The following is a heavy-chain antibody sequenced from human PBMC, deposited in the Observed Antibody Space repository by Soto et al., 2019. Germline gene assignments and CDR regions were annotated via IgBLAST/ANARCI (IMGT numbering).Heavy chain of an antibody. CDR2: IYYSGST. J-gene: IGHJ4*02. V-gene: IGHV4-31*03. CDR1: GGSISSGGYY. CDR3: ASSALRFLEWLPLIDY. Sequence: QVQLQESGPGLVKPSQTLSLTCTVSGGSISSGGYYWSWIRQHQGKGLEWIGYIYYSGSTYYNPSLKSRVTRSVDTSKNQFSLKLSSVTAADTAVYYCASSALRFLEWLPLIDYWGQGTLVTVSS. D-gene: IGHD3-3*01.